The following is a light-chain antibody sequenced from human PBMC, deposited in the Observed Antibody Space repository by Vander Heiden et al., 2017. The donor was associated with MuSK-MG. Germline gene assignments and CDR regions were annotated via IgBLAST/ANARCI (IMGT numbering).Light chain of an antibody. J-gene: IGKJ3*01. V-gene: IGKV1-39*01. Sequence: DIQMTQSPLSLSASVGDRVTLTCRASENINNYLNWYQQRPGKAPKLLIFAASRLESGVPSRFSGSGSGTDFTLIITSLQPEDFATYYCQQSYTTPIFTFGPGTKVDIK. CDR1: ENINNY. CDR2: AAS. CDR3: QQSYTTPIFT.